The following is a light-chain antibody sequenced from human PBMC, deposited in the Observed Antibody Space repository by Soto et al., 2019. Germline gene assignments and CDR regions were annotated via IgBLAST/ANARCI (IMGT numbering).Light chain of an antibody. CDR2: DAS. J-gene: IGKJ1*01. Sequence: EIVMTQSPATLSVSPGEGATLSCRASQSISSNLAWYQQKPGQAPSLLIYDASTRATGIPARFTGSGSGTEFTLTISSLQSEDFAVYYCQQYNNWLPWTFGQGTKVEIK. CDR1: QSISSN. V-gene: IGKV3-15*01. CDR3: QQYNNWLPWT.